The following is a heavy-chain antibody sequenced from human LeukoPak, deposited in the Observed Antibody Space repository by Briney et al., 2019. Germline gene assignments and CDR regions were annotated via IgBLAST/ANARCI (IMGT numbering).Heavy chain of an antibody. CDR1: GGSISNYY. Sequence: SETLSLTCTVSGGSISNYYWNWIRQPPGKGLEWIGYIDYRGSTNYNPSLKSRVTISVDTSKNQFPLKLSSVTAADTAVYYCARGGQSHHYYDSSGYSRAIDYWGQGTLVTVSS. D-gene: IGHD3-22*01. J-gene: IGHJ4*02. CDR2: IDYRGST. CDR3: ARGGQSHHYYDSSGYSRAIDY. V-gene: IGHV4-59*12.